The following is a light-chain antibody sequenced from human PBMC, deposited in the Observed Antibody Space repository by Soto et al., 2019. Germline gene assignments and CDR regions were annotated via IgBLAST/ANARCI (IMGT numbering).Light chain of an antibody. Sequence: DIQMTQSPSTLSASVGDRVTITCRASQSVSSGLAWYQQKPGKAPKFLIYDASSLESGVPSRFRGSGSGTEFTLTISSLQPDDFATYDCQQYSRYFGGGTKVEIK. J-gene: IGKJ4*01. CDR1: QSVSSG. V-gene: IGKV1-5*01. CDR2: DAS. CDR3: QQYSRY.